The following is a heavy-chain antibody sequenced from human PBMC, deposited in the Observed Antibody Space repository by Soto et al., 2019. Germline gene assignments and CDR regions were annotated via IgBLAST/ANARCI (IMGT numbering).Heavy chain of an antibody. CDR1: GFTFSSYA. D-gene: IGHD3-10*01. V-gene: IGHV3-23*01. J-gene: IGHJ6*04. CDR2: ISGSGGST. CDR3: AKDWSFYDYYGRAV. Sequence: EVQLLESGGGLVQPGGSLRLSCAASGFTFSSYAMSWVRQAPGKGLEWVSAISGSGGSTYYADSVKGRFTISRDNSKNTLYLKMNSLRAEDTAVYYCAKDWSFYDYYGRAVGGKGTTVPVSS.